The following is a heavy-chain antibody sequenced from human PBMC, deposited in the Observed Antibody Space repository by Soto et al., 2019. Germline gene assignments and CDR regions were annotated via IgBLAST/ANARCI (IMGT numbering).Heavy chain of an antibody. Sequence: LPETLSLTCAVSGYSISSGYYWSWVRQPAGKGLEWIGRIFSSGSTSFNPSLESRVAMSVDTSKNHFSLNLSSVTAADMAVYYCAREGSYSAYNFAHGIQLWSFDFWGQGALVTVSS. J-gene: IGHJ4*02. D-gene: IGHD5-12*01. CDR2: IFSSGST. V-gene: IGHV4-4*07. CDR1: GYSISSGYY. CDR3: AREGSYSAYNFAHGIQLWSFDF.